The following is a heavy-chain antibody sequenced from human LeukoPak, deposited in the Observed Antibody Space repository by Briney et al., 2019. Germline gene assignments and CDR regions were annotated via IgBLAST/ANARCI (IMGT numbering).Heavy chain of an antibody. CDR2: ISYDGSNK. J-gene: IGHJ3*02. V-gene: IGHV3-30-3*01. CDR3: AREGGDCSSTSCYWGAFDI. D-gene: IGHD2-2*01. Sequence: GGSLRLSCAASGFTFSDYYMSWVRQAPGKGLEWVAVISYDGSNKYYADSVKGRFTISRDNSKNTLYLQMNSLRAEDTAVYYCAREGGDCSSTSCYWGAFDIWGQGTMVTVSS. CDR1: GFTFSDYY.